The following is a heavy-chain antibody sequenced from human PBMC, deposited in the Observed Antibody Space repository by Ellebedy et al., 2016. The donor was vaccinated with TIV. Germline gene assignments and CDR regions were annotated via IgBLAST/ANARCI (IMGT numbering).Heavy chain of an antibody. D-gene: IGHD1-26*01. CDR2: MNPNTGGT. Sequence: ASVKVSCXVSGYSFTGHYFHWVRQAPGQGLEWMGWMNPNTGGTIYAQKFLGRVTMTRDTSISTAYMELSSLSSGDTAVYYCARVPGRSGSYSGLDYWGQGTLVTVSS. V-gene: IGHV1-2*02. CDR3: ARVPGRSGSYSGLDY. J-gene: IGHJ4*02. CDR1: GYSFTGHY.